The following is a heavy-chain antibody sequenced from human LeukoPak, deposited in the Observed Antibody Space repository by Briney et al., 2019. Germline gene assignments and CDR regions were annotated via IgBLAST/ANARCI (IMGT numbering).Heavy chain of an antibody. D-gene: IGHD1-26*01. V-gene: IGHV3-21*01. CDR2: ISGSSNYI. CDR1: GFTFSSYS. CDR3: ARGHSGSYQRDDAFDI. J-gene: IGHJ3*02. Sequence: GGSLRLSCAASGFTFSSYSMNWVRQAPGKGLEWVSSISGSSNYIYYADSVKGRFTISRDNAKNSLYLQMNSLRTEDTAVYYCARGHSGSYQRDDAFDIWGQGTKVTLSS.